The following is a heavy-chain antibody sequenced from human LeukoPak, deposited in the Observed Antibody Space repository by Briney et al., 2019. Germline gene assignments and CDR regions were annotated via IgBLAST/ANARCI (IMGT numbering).Heavy chain of an antibody. Sequence: SETLSLTCTVSGGSISSGDYYWSWIRQPPGKGLEWIGSIYYSGSTYYTPSLKSRVTISVDTSNNQFSLKLSSVTAADTAVYYCARRQQLFDYWGQGTLVTVSS. CDR2: IYYSGST. J-gene: IGHJ4*02. CDR3: ARRQQLFDY. CDR1: GGSISSGDYY. D-gene: IGHD6-13*01. V-gene: IGHV4-39*01.